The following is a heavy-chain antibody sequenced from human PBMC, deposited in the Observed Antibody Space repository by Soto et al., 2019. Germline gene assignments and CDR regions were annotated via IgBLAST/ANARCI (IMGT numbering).Heavy chain of an antibody. CDR1: GVSSSSYY. V-gene: IGHV4-59*01. D-gene: IGHD3-10*01. J-gene: IGHJ3*02. CDR3: ARDQGYYGSGSYYSGIHAFDI. Sequence: PSETLSHTCTFSGVSSSSYYWSLIRQPPGQGLEWIGYIYYSGSTNYNPSLKSRVTISVDTSKNQFSLKLSSVTAADTAVYYCARDQGYYGSGSYYSGIHAFDIWGQGTMVTVSS. CDR2: IYYSGST.